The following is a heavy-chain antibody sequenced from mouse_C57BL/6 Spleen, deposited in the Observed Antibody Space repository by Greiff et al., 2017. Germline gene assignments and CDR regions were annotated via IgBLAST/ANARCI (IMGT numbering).Heavy chain of an antibody. CDR2: INPNNGGT. J-gene: IGHJ4*01. CDR1: GYTFTDYN. Sequence: VHVKQSGPELVKPGASVKIPCKASGYTFTDYNMDWVKQSHGKSLEWIGDINPNNGGTIYNQKFKGKATLTVDKSSSTAYMELRSLTSEDTAVYYCARWGTGTKGYYYAMDYWGQGTSVTVSS. D-gene: IGHD4-1*01. CDR3: ARWGTGTKGYYYAMDY. V-gene: IGHV1-18*01.